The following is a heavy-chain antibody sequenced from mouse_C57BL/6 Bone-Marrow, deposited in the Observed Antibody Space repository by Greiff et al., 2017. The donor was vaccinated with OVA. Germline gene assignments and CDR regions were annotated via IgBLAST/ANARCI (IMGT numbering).Heavy chain of an antibody. CDR1: GYTFTSYD. D-gene: IGHD2-4*01. CDR2: IYPRDGST. CDR3: ARHYDYDEGWD. Sequence: VKLQQSGPELVKPGASVKLSCKASGYTFTSYDINWVKQRPGQGLEWIGWIYPRDGSTKYNEKFKGKATLTVDTSSSTAYMELHSLTSEDSAVYFCARHYDYDEGWDWGQGTLVTVSA. V-gene: IGHV1-85*01. J-gene: IGHJ3*01.